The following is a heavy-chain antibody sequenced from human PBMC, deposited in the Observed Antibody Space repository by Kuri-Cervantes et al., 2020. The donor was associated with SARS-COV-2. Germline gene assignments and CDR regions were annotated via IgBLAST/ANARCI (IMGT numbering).Heavy chain of an antibody. J-gene: IGHJ4*02. V-gene: IGHV3-30-3*01. Sequence: GGSLRLSCAASGFTFSSYAMHWVRQAPGKGLEWVAVISYDGSNKYYADSVKGRFTISRDNSKNTLYLQMNSLRAEDTAVYYCEKAYNFWNYFDHWGQGTRVTVSS. CDR1: GFTFSSYA. CDR2: ISYDGSNK. D-gene: IGHD3-3*01. CDR3: EKAYNFWNYFDH.